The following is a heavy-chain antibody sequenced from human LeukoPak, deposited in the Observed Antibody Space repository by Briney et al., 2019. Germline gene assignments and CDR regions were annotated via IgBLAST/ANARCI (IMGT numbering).Heavy chain of an antibody. Sequence: GGSLRLSCADSGLTISNNWMSWVRQAPGKGLEWVANIKLDGSEQYYVDSVKGRFTISRDNGKNLLYLQMNSLRAEDTAVYYCARRQSTIFVSDYWGQGTLVTVSS. CDR3: ARRQSTIFVSDY. V-gene: IGHV3-7*01. J-gene: IGHJ4*02. CDR2: IKLDGSEQ. CDR1: GLTISNNW. D-gene: IGHD3-10*02.